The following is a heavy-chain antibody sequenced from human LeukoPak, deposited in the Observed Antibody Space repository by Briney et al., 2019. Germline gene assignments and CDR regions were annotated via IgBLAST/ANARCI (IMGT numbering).Heavy chain of an antibody. Sequence: PGGSLRLSCAAPGLTFSSYEMHWVRQAPGKGLEWISYTRSSGSYIYYADSVKGRFTISRDNAKNSLYLQMNSLRVDDTAVYHCARDNAATVTPYSFYAMDLWGQGTTVTVSS. CDR1: GLTFSSYE. CDR2: TRSSGSYI. V-gene: IGHV3-48*03. J-gene: IGHJ6*02. CDR3: ARDNAATVTPYSFYAMDL. D-gene: IGHD4-17*01.